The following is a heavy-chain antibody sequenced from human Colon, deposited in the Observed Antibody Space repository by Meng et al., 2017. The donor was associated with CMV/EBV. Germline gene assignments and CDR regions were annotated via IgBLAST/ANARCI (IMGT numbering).Heavy chain of an antibody. J-gene: IGHJ4*02. V-gene: IGHV1-18*01. CDR3: ARDLFSPGGNSCFDN. Sequence: ASVTVSCKASGYIFNKHGINWVRQAPGRGLEWMGWINLWNGDIKYAQKFQGRLTVSADTSTSTAHMELRSLTSDDTAVYYCARDLFSPGGNSCFDNWGQGTVVTVSS. D-gene: IGHD3-16*01. CDR1: GYIFNKHG. CDR2: INLWNGDI.